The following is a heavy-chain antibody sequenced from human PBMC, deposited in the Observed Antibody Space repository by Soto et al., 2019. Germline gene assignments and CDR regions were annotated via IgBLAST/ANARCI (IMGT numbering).Heavy chain of an antibody. Sequence: GGSLRLSCAASGFTFSSYAMHWVRQAPGKGLEWVAVISYDGSNKYYADSVKGRFTISRDNSKNTLYLQMNSLRAEDTAVYYCARDFRRYYFDYWGQGTLVTVSS. CDR3: ARDFRRYYFDY. V-gene: IGHV3-30-3*01. CDR2: ISYDGSNK. D-gene: IGHD3-10*01. CDR1: GFTFSSYA. J-gene: IGHJ4*02.